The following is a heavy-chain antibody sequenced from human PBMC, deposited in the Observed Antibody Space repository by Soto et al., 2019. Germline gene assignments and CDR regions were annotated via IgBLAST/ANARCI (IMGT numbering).Heavy chain of an antibody. D-gene: IGHD4-17*01. V-gene: IGHV2-26*01. CDR3: ARIHGDYFYYYYGMDV. Sequence: ETLSLTCAVSGDSISGYYWSWIRQPPGKALEWLAHIFSNDEKSYSTSLKSRLTISKDTSKSQVVLTMTNMDPVDTATYYCARIHGDYFYYYYGMDVWGQGTTVTVSS. CDR1: GDSISGYYW. J-gene: IGHJ6*02. CDR2: IFSNDEK.